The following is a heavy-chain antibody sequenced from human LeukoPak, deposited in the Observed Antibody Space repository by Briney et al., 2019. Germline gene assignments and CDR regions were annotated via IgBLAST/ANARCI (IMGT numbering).Heavy chain of an antibody. Sequence: GGSLRLSCAVSGITLSNYGMSWVRQAPGKGLEWVAVISYDGSNKYYADSVKGRFTISRDNSKNTLYLQMNSLRAEDTAVYYCARGGEGYCSSTSCHPFDYWGQGTLVTVSS. CDR1: GITLSNYG. CDR3: ARGGEGYCSSTSCHPFDY. CDR2: ISYDGSNK. J-gene: IGHJ4*02. D-gene: IGHD2-2*01. V-gene: IGHV3-30*03.